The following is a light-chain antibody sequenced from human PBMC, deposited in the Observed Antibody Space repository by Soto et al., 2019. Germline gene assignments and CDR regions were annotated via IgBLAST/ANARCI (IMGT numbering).Light chain of an antibody. V-gene: IGKV3-20*01. CDR1: QSVRSSY. CDR2: GAS. J-gene: IGKJ1*01. Sequence: EIVLTQSPGTLSLSPGERATLNCRASQSVRSSYLAWYQQQPGQAPRLLIHGASRRATGIPDRFSGSGSGTDFTLTINRLEPEDFAVYSCQQYGDMWTFGQGTKVDI. CDR3: QQYGDMWT.